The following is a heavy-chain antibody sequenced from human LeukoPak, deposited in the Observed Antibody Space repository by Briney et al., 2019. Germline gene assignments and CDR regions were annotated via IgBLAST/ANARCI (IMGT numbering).Heavy chain of an antibody. Sequence: GGSLRLSCVASGFTFSRYVIHWVRQAPGKGLEWVAVILKDGSDEYYADSVKGRFTVSRDPSKNSLYLQMNNLRGEDTAVYYCARAAPVRGVTFFDYWGQGTLVTVSS. CDR2: ILKDGSDE. D-gene: IGHD3-10*01. V-gene: IGHV3-30*04. CDR3: ARAAPVRGVTFFDY. J-gene: IGHJ4*02. CDR1: GFTFSRYV.